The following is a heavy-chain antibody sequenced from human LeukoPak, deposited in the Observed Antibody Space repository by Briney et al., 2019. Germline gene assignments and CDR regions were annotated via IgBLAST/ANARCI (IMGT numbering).Heavy chain of an antibody. Sequence: SETLTLTCTASGRSISTYYWTWIRQPPGKGLEWIGYIYNTGSTNYNPSLKSRVTISVNTSKNQFSLKLSSVTAADTAVYYCARQAWFGETLYGKYVWSQGTTATVSS. CDR3: ARQAWFGETLYGKYV. CDR1: GRSISTYY. V-gene: IGHV4-59*08. D-gene: IGHD3-10*01. CDR2: IYNTGST. J-gene: IGHJ6*02.